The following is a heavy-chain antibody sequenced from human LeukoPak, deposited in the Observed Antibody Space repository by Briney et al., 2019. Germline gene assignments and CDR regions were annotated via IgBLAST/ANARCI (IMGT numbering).Heavy chain of an antibody. CDR3: ARGSGTSWFDY. J-gene: IGHJ4*02. D-gene: IGHD2-2*01. V-gene: IGHV1-2*02. CDR1: GYTFTANY. CDR2: INPRSGGT. Sequence: ASVKASCKASGYTFTANYMHWVRQAPGQGLEWMGWINPRSGGTNYGEKFRGRVTMTRDTSITTAYMELSSLRFDDTAVYYCARGSGTSWFDYWGQGTLVTVSS.